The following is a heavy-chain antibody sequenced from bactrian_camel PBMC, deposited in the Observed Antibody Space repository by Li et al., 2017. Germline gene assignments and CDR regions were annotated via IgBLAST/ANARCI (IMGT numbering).Heavy chain of an antibody. CDR2: IESDVST. V-gene: IGHV3S9*01. Sequence: VQLVESGGGSVQVGGPLTLSCVASGDTIGRYCMGWVRRIPDREREGVAGIESDVSTSYADSVKGRFTISKDNDKNIIYLQMNSLTPDDTAMYYCAAGTRIIVGDYCDGITNWGQGTQVTVS. CDR3: AAGTRIIVGDYCDGITN. D-gene: IGHD4*01. CDR1: GDTIGRYC. J-gene: IGHJ4*01.